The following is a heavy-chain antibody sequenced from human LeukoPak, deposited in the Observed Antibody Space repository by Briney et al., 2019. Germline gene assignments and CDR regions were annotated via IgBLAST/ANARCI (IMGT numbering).Heavy chain of an antibody. D-gene: IGHD5-12*01. CDR2: INQDGSAK. CDR3: ARLWGDATIFDL. Sequence: GGSLRLSCAASGFTFSSYAMSWVRQAPGKGLEWVANINQDGSAKHYVDSVKGRFTVSRDNAENSLYLQMNSLRAEDTAVYYCARLWGDATIFDLWGQGTLVTVSS. J-gene: IGHJ4*02. CDR1: GFTFSSYA. V-gene: IGHV3-7*01.